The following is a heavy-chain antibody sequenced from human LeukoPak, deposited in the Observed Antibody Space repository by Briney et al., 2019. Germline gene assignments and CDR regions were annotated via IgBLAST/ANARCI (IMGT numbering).Heavy chain of an antibody. V-gene: IGHV3-21*01. CDR1: GSTFSSYS. J-gene: IGHJ6*03. CDR2: IRSSSSYI. D-gene: IGHD3-22*01. Sequence: GGSLRLSCAASGSTFSSYSMNWVRQAPGKGLEWVSSIRSSSSYIYYADSVKGRFTISRDNAKNSLYLQMNSLRAEDTAVYYCARSDMIVVPIDMDVWGKGTTVTVSS. CDR3: ARSDMIVVPIDMDV.